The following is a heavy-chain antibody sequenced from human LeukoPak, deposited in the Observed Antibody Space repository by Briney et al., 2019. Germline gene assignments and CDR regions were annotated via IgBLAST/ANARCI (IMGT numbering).Heavy chain of an antibody. CDR1: GFTVSSNY. D-gene: IGHD1-26*01. CDR2: IYSGDST. Sequence: GGSLRLSCAASGFTVSSNYMSWVCQAPGKGLEWVSAIYSGDSTYYADSVKGRFTISRDNSKNTLYLQMNSLRAEDTAVYYCAGGRSTNSDYWGQGTLVTVSS. J-gene: IGHJ4*02. CDR3: AGGRSTNSDY. V-gene: IGHV3-53*01.